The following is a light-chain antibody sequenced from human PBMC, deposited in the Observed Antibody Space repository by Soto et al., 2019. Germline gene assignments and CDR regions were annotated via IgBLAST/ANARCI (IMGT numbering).Light chain of an antibody. CDR2: ASS. CDR3: HQYGSSPWT. V-gene: IGKV3-20*01. CDR1: QSVSSNY. Sequence: EIVLTQSAGTLSLSPGERATLSCRASQSVSSNYLAWYQQKPGQAPRLLSYASSSRATGIPDRFSGSGSGTDFTLTISRLEPEDFAVYYCHQYGSSPWTFGQGTRVEIK. J-gene: IGKJ1*01.